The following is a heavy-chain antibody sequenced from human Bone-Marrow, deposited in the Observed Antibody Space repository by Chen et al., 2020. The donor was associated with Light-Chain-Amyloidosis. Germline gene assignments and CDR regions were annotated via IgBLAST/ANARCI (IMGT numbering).Heavy chain of an antibody. J-gene: IGHJ4*02. CDR2: IYPDDSDA. Sequence: GKKPGESLKISCKGSGYTFPNYWIGWVRQMPGKGLEWMGVIYPDDSDARYSPSFEGQVTISADKSITTAYLQWRSLKASDTAMYYCARRRDGYNFYYWGQGTLVTVSS. D-gene: IGHD5-12*01. V-gene: IGHV5-51*01. CDR3: ARRRDGYNFYY. CDR1: GYTFPNYW.